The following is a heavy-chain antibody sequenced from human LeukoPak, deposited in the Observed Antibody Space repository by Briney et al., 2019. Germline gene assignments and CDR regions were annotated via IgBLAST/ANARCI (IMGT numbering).Heavy chain of an antibody. J-gene: IGHJ4*02. V-gene: IGHV4-39*01. D-gene: IGHD3-22*01. CDR3: ARAYYYDGSGPFDY. Sequence: SETLSLTCTVSGGSISSYSYYWGWIRQPPGKGLEWIGSIYYSGSTYYSPSLKSRVIISVDTSKNQFSLKLSSVTAADTAVYHCARAYYYDGSGPFDYWGQGSLVTVSS. CDR1: GGSISSYSYY. CDR2: IYYSGST.